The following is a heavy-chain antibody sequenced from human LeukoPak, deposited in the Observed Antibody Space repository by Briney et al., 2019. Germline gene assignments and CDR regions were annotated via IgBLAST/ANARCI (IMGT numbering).Heavy chain of an antibody. Sequence: PGRSLRLSCAASGFTFSSYGMHWVRQAPGKGLEWVAVISYDGSNKYYADSVKGRFTISRDNSKSTLYLQMNSLRAEDTAVYYCAKAADYDILTGYWVYFDYWGQGTLVTVSS. V-gene: IGHV3-30*18. CDR1: GFTFSSYG. J-gene: IGHJ4*02. CDR3: AKAADYDILTGYWVYFDY. D-gene: IGHD3-9*01. CDR2: ISYDGSNK.